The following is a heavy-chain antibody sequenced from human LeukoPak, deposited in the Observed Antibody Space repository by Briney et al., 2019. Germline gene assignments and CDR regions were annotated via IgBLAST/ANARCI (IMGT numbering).Heavy chain of an antibody. D-gene: IGHD3-22*01. V-gene: IGHV3-30*02. Sequence: PGGSLRLSCAASGFTLSSYGMHWVPQAPGKGLEWVAFIRCDGSNKYYADSVKGRFTISRDNSKNTLYLQMNSQRAEDTAVYYCAKDLTMIDGEEGYWGQGTLVTVSS. CDR3: AKDLTMIDGEEGY. CDR1: GFTLSSYG. J-gene: IGHJ4*02. CDR2: IRCDGSNK.